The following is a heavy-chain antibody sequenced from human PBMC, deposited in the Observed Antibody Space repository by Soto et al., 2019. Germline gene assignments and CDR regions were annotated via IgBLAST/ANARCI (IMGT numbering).Heavy chain of an antibody. D-gene: IGHD2-8*02. CDR1: GFTFISYC. CDR2: ISLDGSSK. Sequence: GVSLILSCSASGFTFISYCMHWVRQAPGKGLEGLAFISLDGSSKLYTDSVKCRFNISRDNSKNTLYLQIDSLRAADTAVYYCGDGTVYWGQGTRVTVYS. CDR3: GDGTVY. V-gene: IGHV3-30*03. J-gene: IGHJ4*02.